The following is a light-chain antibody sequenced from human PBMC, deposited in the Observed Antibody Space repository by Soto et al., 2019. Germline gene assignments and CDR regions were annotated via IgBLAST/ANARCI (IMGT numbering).Light chain of an antibody. Sequence: PGDRATLSCRASQSIDNNYLAWYQQKPGQAPRLVIYGASTRATDIPDRFSASGSGTDFTLTISRLEPEDFAVYYCQQYSRAPLTFGQGTKVEI. CDR1: QSIDNNY. CDR3: QQYSRAPLT. CDR2: GAS. J-gene: IGKJ1*01. V-gene: IGKV3-20*01.